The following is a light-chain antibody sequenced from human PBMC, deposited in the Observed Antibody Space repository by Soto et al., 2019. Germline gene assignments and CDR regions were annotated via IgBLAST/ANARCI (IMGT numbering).Light chain of an antibody. CDR1: QSISSW. CDR2: KAS. Sequence: DIQMTQSPSTLSASVGDRVTITCRASQSISSWLAWYQQKPGKAPKLLIYKASSLESGVPSRFSGSGSGTEFTLTISSLQPDDFATYCCQQYNSYPFTVGPGTKVDIK. J-gene: IGKJ3*01. CDR3: QQYNSYPFT. V-gene: IGKV1-5*03.